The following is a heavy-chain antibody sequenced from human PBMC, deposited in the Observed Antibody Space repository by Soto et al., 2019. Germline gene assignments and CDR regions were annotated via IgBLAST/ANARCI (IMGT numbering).Heavy chain of an antibody. D-gene: IGHD3-16*01. V-gene: IGHV3-30*14. CDR1: GFPFGSRA. J-gene: IGHJ3*01. Sequence: QLVESGGGVVRPGTSLRLSCTASGFPFGSRAMHWVRQAPGKGLEWVAIISYDGKSSYYSAPVKGRFFISRDNSHNTLYLQMSSLMSEDTSLYYCAANLRLGSLFGFSVFSDAAFDAWGRGTMVTVSS. CDR2: ISYDGKSS. CDR3: AANLRLGSLFGFSVFSDAAFDA.